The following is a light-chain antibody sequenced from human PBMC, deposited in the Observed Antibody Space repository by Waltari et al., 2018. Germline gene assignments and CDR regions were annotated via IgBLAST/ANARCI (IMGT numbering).Light chain of an antibody. V-gene: IGKV1-16*02. Sequence: DIQMTKSPSSLSASVGDRVTITCRASQDISNDLAWFQQKSGRAPKSLIYGAFRLRSGVPSKFSGSASGTDFTLTISSLQPEDFASYYCQQYSSYPFTFGGGTKVEI. CDR2: GAF. CDR3: QQYSSYPFT. CDR1: QDISND. J-gene: IGKJ4*01.